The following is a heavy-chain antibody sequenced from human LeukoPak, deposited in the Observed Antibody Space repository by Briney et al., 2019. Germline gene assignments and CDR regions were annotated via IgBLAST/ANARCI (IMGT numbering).Heavy chain of an antibody. CDR3: ARERYSGYDFDAFDI. D-gene: IGHD5-12*01. Sequence: GGSLRLSCAASEFTFRSYAMHWVRQAPGKGLEYVSTISSNGGSTYYANSVKGRFTTSRDNSKNTLYLQMGSLRAEDMAVYYCARERYSGYDFDAFDIWGQGTMVTVSS. V-gene: IGHV3-64*01. CDR2: ISSNGGST. CDR1: EFTFRSYA. J-gene: IGHJ3*02.